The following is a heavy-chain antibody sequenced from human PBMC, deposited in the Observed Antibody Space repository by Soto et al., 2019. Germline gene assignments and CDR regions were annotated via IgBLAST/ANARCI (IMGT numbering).Heavy chain of an antibody. CDR2: MSGGGGTR. CDR3: VRVAKFSWYFDY. J-gene: IGHJ4*02. V-gene: IGHV3-23*01. CDR1: GFTFSDYA. Sequence: PGGSLRLSCVASGFTFSDYAMTWVRLTPGAGLEWVSPMSGGGGTRYYTGSVMGRFSISRDNSKNTLYLQVSNLRAEDTALYFCVRVAKFSWYFDYWGQGALVTVSS. D-gene: IGHD6-13*01.